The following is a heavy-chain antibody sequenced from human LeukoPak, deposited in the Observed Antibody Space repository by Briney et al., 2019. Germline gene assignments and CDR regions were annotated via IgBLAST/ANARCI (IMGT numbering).Heavy chain of an antibody. Sequence: PGGSLRLSCTASGFNFDKYAMHWVRQRPGKGLEWVAVISADGTTDHADSVKGRFTVSRDNSKESLFLQMSSPRDEDTALYYCATWAFYHGLDVWGQGTTVTVSS. CDR2: ISADGTT. CDR1: GFNFDKYA. V-gene: IGHV3-43*02. D-gene: IGHD1-26*01. J-gene: IGHJ6*02. CDR3: ATWAFYHGLDV.